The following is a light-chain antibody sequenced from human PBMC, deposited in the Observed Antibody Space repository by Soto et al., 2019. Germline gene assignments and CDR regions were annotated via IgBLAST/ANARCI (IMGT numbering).Light chain of an antibody. Sequence: AVLLTQSPSSFSASTGDRATITCRASQDIHNYLAWYQHVPGKAPKLLLYAASILQTGVPSRFSGSGSGTEFTLTIDGLQSEDFATYFCEHYYNYPWTFGQGTTVE. CDR2: AAS. V-gene: IGKV1-8*01. J-gene: IGKJ1*01. CDR3: EHYYNYPWT. CDR1: QDIHNY.